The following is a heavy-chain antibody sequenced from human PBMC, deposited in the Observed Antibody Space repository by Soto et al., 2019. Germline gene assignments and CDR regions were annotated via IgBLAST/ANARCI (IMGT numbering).Heavy chain of an antibody. J-gene: IGHJ6*02. V-gene: IGHV6-1*01. Sequence: TLSLTCAISGDSVSSNSATWNWIRQSPSRGLEWLGRAYYRSKWYNDYAVSVKSRITINPDTSKNQFSLQLNSVTPEDTAVYYCVRGHYFDSSTYPDGMDVWGQGTTVTVSS. CDR2: AYYRSKWYN. CDR1: GDSVSSNSAT. CDR3: VRGHYFDSSTYPDGMDV. D-gene: IGHD3-22*01.